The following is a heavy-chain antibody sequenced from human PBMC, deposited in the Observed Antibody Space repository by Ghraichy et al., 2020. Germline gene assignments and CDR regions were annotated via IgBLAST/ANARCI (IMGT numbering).Heavy chain of an antibody. CDR1: GFTFTTYA. CDR3: AKVLLFCSGGNCYRNFDY. D-gene: IGHD2-15*01. CDR2: ISSGGGT. V-gene: IGHV3-23*01. Sequence: GGSLNISCAASGFTFTTYAMSWVRQAPGKGLDWVSLISSGGGTYYADSVKGRFTISRDNSKNTLSLQMNSLRAEDTAVYYCAKVLLFCSGGNCYRNFDYWGRGTLVTVSS. J-gene: IGHJ4*02.